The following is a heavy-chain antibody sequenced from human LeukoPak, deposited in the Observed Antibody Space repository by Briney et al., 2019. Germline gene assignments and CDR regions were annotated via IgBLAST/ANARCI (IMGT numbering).Heavy chain of an antibody. CDR3: ARVPAANGPGDY. D-gene: IGHD2-15*01. CDR2: IYPGGSNP. J-gene: IGHJ4*02. CDR1: GYSFASSW. V-gene: IGHV5-51*01. Sequence: GESLKISCKGSGYSFASSWIGWVRQMPGKGLEWMGIIYPGGSNPKYSPSFQGQVTISADKSISTAYLQWSSLQASDTAIYYCARVPAANGPGDYWAREPWSPSPQ.